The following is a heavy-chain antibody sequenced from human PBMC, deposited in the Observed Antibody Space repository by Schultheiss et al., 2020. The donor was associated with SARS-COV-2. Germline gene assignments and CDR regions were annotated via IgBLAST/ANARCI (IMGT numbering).Heavy chain of an antibody. CDR1: GYSFTSYW. CDR3: ARHGLWFGELYYYYGMDV. V-gene: IGHV5-10-1*01. Sequence: GESLKISCKGSGYSFTSYWISWVRQMPGKGLEWMGRIDPSDSYTNYSPSFQGHVTISADKSISTAYLQWSSLKASDTAMYYCARHGLWFGELYYYYGMDVWGQGTTVTVSS. D-gene: IGHD3-10*01. CDR2: IDPSDSYT. J-gene: IGHJ6*02.